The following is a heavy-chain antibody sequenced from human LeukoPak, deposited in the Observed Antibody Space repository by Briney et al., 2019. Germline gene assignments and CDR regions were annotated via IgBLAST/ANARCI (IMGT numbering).Heavy chain of an antibody. V-gene: IGHV1-18*01. CDR2: ISAYNGNT. J-gene: IGHJ3*02. Sequence: GASVTVSCKASGYTFTSYGISWVRQAPGQGLEWMGWISAYNGNTNYAQKLQGRVTMTTDTSTSTAYMELRSLRSDDTAVYYCARDTYYDILTGYSDAFDIWGQGTMVTVSS. CDR1: GYTFTSYG. D-gene: IGHD3-9*01. CDR3: ARDTYYDILTGYSDAFDI.